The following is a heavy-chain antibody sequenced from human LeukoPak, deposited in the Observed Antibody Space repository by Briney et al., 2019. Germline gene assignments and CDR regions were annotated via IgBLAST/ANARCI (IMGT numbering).Heavy chain of an antibody. CDR2: ISYSGST. CDR1: GGSIGTYY. CDR3: ARGRQYYYGSGSRRSMGYYFDY. D-gene: IGHD3-10*01. V-gene: IGHV4-59*01. J-gene: IGHJ4*02. Sequence: SETLSLTCPVSGGSIGTYYWSWIRQPPGKGLEWIAFISYSGSTNYNPSLKSRVTISVDTSKNQFSLKLSSVTAADTAVYYCARGRQYYYGSGSRRSMGYYFDYWGQGTLVTVSS.